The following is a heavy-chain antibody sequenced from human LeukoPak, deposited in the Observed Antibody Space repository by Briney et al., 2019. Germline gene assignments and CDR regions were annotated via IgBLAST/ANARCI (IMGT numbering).Heavy chain of an antibody. CDR3: ARWGSGYSYGPALDY. V-gene: IGHV4-59*01. Sequence: SETLSLTCTVSGGSISSYYWSWIRQPPGKGLEWIGYIYYSGSTNYNPSLKSRVTISVDTSKNQFSLKLSSVTAADTAVYYCARWGSGYSYGPALDYWGQGTLVTVSS. D-gene: IGHD5-18*01. CDR1: GGSISSYY. J-gene: IGHJ4*02. CDR2: IYYSGST.